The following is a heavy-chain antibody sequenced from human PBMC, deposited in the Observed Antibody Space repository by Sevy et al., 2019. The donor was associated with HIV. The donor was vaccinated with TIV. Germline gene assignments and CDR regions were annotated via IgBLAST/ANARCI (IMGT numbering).Heavy chain of an antibody. J-gene: IGHJ6*02. Sequence: GGSPRLSCAASGFTFSSYSMNWVRQAPGKGLEWVSSISSSSSYIYYADSVKGRFTISRDNAKNSLYLQMNSLRAEDTAVYYCARDDIVVVPAAIGYYYGMDVWGQGTTVTVSS. D-gene: IGHD2-2*01. CDR1: GFTFSSYS. CDR2: ISSSSSYI. CDR3: ARDDIVVVPAAIGYYYGMDV. V-gene: IGHV3-21*01.